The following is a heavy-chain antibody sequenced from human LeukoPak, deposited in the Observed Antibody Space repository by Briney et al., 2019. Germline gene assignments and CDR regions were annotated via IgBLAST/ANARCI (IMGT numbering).Heavy chain of an antibody. V-gene: IGHV3-30*18. Sequence: PGGSLRLSCAASGFTFSRYGMHSVRQAPGKGLEWVAVISYDGSNKYYTDSVKGRFTISRDNSKNTLYLQMNSLRAEDTAVYYCAKDLYYGSEAGTFDIWGQGTMVTVSS. CDR2: ISYDGSNK. CDR3: AKDLYYGSEAGTFDI. D-gene: IGHD3-10*01. CDR1: GFTFSRYG. J-gene: IGHJ3*02.